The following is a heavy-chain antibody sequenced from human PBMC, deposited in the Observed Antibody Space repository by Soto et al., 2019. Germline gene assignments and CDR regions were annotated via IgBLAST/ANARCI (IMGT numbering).Heavy chain of an antibody. D-gene: IGHD1-1*01. CDR3: ARPDGATYNFRY. CDR2: ISTSGGST. V-gene: IGHV3-23*01. Sequence: PGGSLRLSCAASGFTFSSYAMSWVRQAPGKGLEWVSAISTSGGSTYYTDSVKGRFTISRDNSQNTLYLQMNSLRAEDTAVYYCARPDGATYNFRYWGQGTLVTVSS. J-gene: IGHJ4*02. CDR1: GFTFSSYA.